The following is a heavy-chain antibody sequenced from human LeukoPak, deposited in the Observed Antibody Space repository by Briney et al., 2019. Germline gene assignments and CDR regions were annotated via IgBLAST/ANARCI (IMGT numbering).Heavy chain of an antibody. CDR3: VKVDT. D-gene: IGHD5-18*01. CDR2: IRSDGSNK. Sequence: PGGSLRLSCAASGFTFGSYGMHWVRQAPGKGLEWVTFIRSDGSNKYYADSVKGRFTISRDNSKNTLYLQMNTLIADDTAVYYCVKVDTWGQGTLVTVSS. J-gene: IGHJ4*02. V-gene: IGHV3-30*02. CDR1: GFTFGSYG.